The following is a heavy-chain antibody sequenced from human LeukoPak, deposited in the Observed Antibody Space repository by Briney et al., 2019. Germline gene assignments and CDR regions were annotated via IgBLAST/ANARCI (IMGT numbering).Heavy chain of an antibody. CDR1: GSTFSSYA. J-gene: IGHJ4*02. V-gene: IGHV1-69*05. CDR3: ARAADSSSWTHFDY. CDR2: IIPIFGTA. D-gene: IGHD6-13*01. Sequence: SVKVSCKASGSTFSSYAISWVRQAPGQGLEWVGRIIPIFGTANYAQKFQGRVTITTDESTSTAYMELSSLRSEDTAVYYCARAADSSSWTHFDYWDQGTLVTVSS.